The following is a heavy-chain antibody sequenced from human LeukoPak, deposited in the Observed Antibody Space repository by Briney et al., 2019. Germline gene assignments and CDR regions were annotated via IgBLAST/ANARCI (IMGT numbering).Heavy chain of an antibody. CDR3: ARDLLEYDYVWGSYRHTHYFDY. Sequence: GGSLRLSCAASAFTFSSYEMNWVRQAPGKGLEWVSSISSSSSYIYYADSVKGRFTISRDNAKNSLYLQMNSLRAEDTAVYYCARDLLEYDYVWGSYRHTHYFDYWGQGTLVTVSS. CDR2: ISSSSSYI. V-gene: IGHV3-21*01. J-gene: IGHJ4*02. D-gene: IGHD3-16*02. CDR1: AFTFSSYE.